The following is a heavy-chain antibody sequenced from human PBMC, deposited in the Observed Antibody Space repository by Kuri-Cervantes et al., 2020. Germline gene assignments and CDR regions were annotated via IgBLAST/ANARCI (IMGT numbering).Heavy chain of an antibody. CDR2: IWYDGSNK. D-gene: IGHD7-27*01. J-gene: IGHJ4*02. Sequence: GGSLRLSCAASGFTFSSYGMHWVRQAPGKGLEWVAVIWYDGSNKYYADSVKGRFTFSRDNSKNTLYLQMDSLRAEDTAVYYCAKDFPLTGTLDYWGQGTLVTVSS. CDR3: AKDFPLTGTLDY. V-gene: IGHV3-30*02. CDR1: GFTFSSYG.